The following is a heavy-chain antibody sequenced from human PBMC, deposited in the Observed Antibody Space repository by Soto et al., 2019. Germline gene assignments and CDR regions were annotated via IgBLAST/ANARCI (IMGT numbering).Heavy chain of an antibody. CDR1: GGSFSGYC. CDR3: ARGRTYYAFWSGYYGPYYLDY. J-gene: IGHJ4*02. CDR2: INHSGST. D-gene: IGHD3-3*01. V-gene: IGHV4-34*01. Sequence: SETLSLTCAVYGGSFSGYCWSWIRQPPGKGLEWIGEINHSGSTNYNPSLKSRVTISVDTSKNQFSLKLSSVTAADTAVYYCARGRTYYAFWSGYYGPYYLDYWGQGTLVTVSS.